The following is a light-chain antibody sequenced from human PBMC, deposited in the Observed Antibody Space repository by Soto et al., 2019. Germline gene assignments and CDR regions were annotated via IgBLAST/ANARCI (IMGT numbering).Light chain of an antibody. Sequence: QSALTQPASVSGSPGQSITISCTGTSSDVGAYNYVSWYQHHPGKAPKLIILVVTNRPSGVSNRFSGSKSGNTASLTISGLQAEDEAAYYCASYASTTTLVFGGGTKVTVL. CDR3: ASYASTTTLV. CDR1: SSDVGAYNY. V-gene: IGLV2-14*03. J-gene: IGLJ2*01. CDR2: VVT.